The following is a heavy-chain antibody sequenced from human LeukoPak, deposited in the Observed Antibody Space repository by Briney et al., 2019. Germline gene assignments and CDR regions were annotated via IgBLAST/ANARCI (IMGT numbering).Heavy chain of an antibody. Sequence: PGGFLRLSCAASGFTFSSYAMDWVRQAPGKGLEWVAVISYDGSNKYYADSVKGRFTISRDNSKNTLYLQMNSLRAEDTAVYYCARDFRPVVGAAGTFDYWGQGTLVTVSS. CDR2: ISYDGSNK. D-gene: IGHD6-13*01. J-gene: IGHJ4*02. V-gene: IGHV3-30*04. CDR3: ARDFRPVVGAAGTFDY. CDR1: GFTFSSYA.